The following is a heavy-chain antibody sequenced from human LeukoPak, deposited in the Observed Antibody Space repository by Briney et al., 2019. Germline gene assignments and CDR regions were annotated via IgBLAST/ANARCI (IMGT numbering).Heavy chain of an antibody. CDR1: VGSISSYY. Sequence: PSETLSLTCTVPVGSISSYYWSCIRQPAGEGLGWIGRIYTSGSTNYNPSLKSRVTMSVDTSKNQFSLKLSSVTAADTAVYYCAREPNYDILTGYYKGGDAFDIWGQGTMVTVSS. CDR3: AREPNYDILTGYYKGGDAFDI. J-gene: IGHJ3*02. D-gene: IGHD3-9*01. V-gene: IGHV4-4*07. CDR2: IYTSGST.